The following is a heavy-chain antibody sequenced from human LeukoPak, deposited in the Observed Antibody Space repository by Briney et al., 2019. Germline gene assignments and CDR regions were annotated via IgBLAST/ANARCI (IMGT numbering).Heavy chain of an antibody. D-gene: IGHD2-15*01. V-gene: IGHV3-11*01. J-gene: IGHJ5*01. Sequence: GGSLRLSCTASGFTFSDLYMHWMRQAPGKGLEWVSYISSGGNTIKYADSVKGRFTISRDNANNSLYLQMNSLRAEDTAVYYCARGGGVSSTRGMFDSWGQGTQVTVSS. CDR1: GFTFSDLY. CDR2: ISSGGNTI. CDR3: ARGGGVSSTRGMFDS.